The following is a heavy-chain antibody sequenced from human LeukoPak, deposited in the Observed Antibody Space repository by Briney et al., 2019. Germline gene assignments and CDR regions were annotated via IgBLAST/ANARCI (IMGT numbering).Heavy chain of an antibody. CDR2: IIPIFGTA. V-gene: IGHV1-69*13. Sequence: SVKVSCKASGGTFSSYAISWVRQAPGQGLEWMGGIIPIFGTANYAQKFQGRVTITADESTSTAYMELSSLRSEDTAMYYCARTRGIVGSTRMDVWGQGTTVTVSS. J-gene: IGHJ6*02. D-gene: IGHD1-26*01. CDR3: ARTRGIVGSTRMDV. CDR1: GGTFSSYA.